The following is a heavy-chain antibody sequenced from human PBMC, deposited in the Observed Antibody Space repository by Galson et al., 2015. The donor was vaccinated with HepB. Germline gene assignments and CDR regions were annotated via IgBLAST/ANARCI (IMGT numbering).Heavy chain of an antibody. V-gene: IGHV3-23*01. CDR1: GFTFSSYA. CDR2: TSGSGGST. D-gene: IGHD6-19*01. J-gene: IGHJ3*02. CDR3: AKARSSGWSLDAFDI. Sequence: SLRLSCAASGFTFSSYAMSWVRQAPGKGLEWVSATSGSGGSTYYADSVKGRFTISRDNSKKKLYLQMNSLRAEDTAVYYCAKARSSGWSLDAFDIWGQGTMVTVSS.